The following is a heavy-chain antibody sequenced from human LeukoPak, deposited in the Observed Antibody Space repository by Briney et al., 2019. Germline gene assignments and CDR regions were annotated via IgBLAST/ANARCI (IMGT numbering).Heavy chain of an antibody. V-gene: IGHV4-34*01. CDR2: INHSGST. Sequence: SETLSLTCAVYGGSFSGYYWSWIRQPPGKGLEWIGEINHSGSTNYNPSLKSRVTISVDTSKNQFSLKLSSVTAADTAVYYCARGGDYSNPNWFDPWGQGTLVTVSS. J-gene: IGHJ5*02. CDR1: GGSFSGYY. CDR3: ARGGDYSNPNWFDP. D-gene: IGHD4-11*01.